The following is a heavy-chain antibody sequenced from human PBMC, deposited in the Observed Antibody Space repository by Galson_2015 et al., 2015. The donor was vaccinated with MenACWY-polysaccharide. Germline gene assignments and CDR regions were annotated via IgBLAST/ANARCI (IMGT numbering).Heavy chain of an antibody. CDR3: VRGIKWELPFDS. CDR2: ISNNDGGGRT. Sequence: SLRLSCAASGFTFSSYAISWVRQAPGKGLEWVSAISNNDGGGRTYYADSVKGRFTISRDNSKNTLYLQMNSLRAEDTAVYYCVRGIKWELPFDSWGQGTLVTVSS. D-gene: IGHD1-26*01. CDR1: GFTFSSYA. V-gene: IGHV3-23*01. J-gene: IGHJ4*02.